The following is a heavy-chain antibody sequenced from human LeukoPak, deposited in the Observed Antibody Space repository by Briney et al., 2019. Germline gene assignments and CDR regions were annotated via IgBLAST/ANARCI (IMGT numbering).Heavy chain of an antibody. D-gene: IGHD2-2*01. Sequence: GGSLRLSCAASGFTFSSYSMNWVRQAPGKGLEWVSSISSSSSYIYYADSVKGRFTISRDNAKNSLYLQMNSLRAEDTAVYYCAREVVPAAIPYYFDYWGQGTLVTVSS. J-gene: IGHJ4*02. CDR2: ISSSSSYI. V-gene: IGHV3-21*01. CDR3: AREVVPAAIPYYFDY. CDR1: GFTFSSYS.